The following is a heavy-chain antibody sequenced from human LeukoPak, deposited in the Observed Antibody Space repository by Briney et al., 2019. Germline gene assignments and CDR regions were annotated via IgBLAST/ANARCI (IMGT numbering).Heavy chain of an antibody. V-gene: IGHV4-34*01. Sequence: KPSETLSLTCAVYGGSFSGYYWSWIRQPPGKGLEWIGEVNHSGSTNYNPSLKSRVSISVATSKNQFSLRLNSVTAADTAVYYCARGRRDDFWSGYSLYYFDYWGQGTLVTDSS. J-gene: IGHJ4*02. CDR2: VNHSGST. CDR1: GGSFSGYY. CDR3: ARGRRDDFWSGYSLYYFDY. D-gene: IGHD3-3*01.